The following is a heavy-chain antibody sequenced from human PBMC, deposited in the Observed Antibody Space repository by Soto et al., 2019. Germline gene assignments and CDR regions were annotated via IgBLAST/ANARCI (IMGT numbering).Heavy chain of an antibody. J-gene: IGHJ4*02. CDR1: GFIFSNHA. CDR3: AKDEFDY. V-gene: IGHV3-23*01. Sequence: EVHLLESGGGLVPPGESLRLSCAASGFIFSNHAMSWVRQAPGKGLEWVSAITDSGGSTYYADSVKGRFTVSRDNSKNTLYLQMNSLRAEDTALYYCAKDEFDYWGQGTLVTVSS. CDR2: ITDSGGST.